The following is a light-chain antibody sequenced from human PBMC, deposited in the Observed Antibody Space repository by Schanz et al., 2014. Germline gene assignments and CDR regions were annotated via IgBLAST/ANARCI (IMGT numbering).Light chain of an antibody. CDR1: SSDVGGYNF. CDR3: SAYAGSTTLGV. J-gene: IGLJ3*02. CDR2: KVT. V-gene: IGLV2-8*01. Sequence: QSVLTQPPSASGSPGQSVTISCTGTSSDVGGYNFVSWYQQIPGKAPKLMIYKVTQRPSGVPDRFSGSKSGNTASLTVSGLQADDEADYYCSAYAGSTTLGVFGGGTKLTVL.